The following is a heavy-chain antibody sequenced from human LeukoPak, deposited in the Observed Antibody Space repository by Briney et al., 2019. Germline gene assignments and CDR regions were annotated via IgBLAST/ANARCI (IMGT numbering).Heavy chain of an antibody. CDR2: ISGSGGST. CDR1: GFTFSSYA. J-gene: IGHJ4*02. V-gene: IGHV3-23*01. Sequence: GGSLRLSCATFGFTFSSYAMHWVRQAPGRGLEWVSAISGSGGSTYYADSVKGRFTISRDNSKNTLYLQMNSLRAEDTAVYYCAKDLAGSGSYSFDYWGQGTLVTVSS. D-gene: IGHD1-26*01. CDR3: AKDLAGSGSYSFDY.